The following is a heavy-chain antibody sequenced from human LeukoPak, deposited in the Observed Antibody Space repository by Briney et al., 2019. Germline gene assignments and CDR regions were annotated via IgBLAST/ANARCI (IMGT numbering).Heavy chain of an antibody. CDR1: GGSFSGYY. CDR2: ISHSGSA. J-gene: IGHJ4*02. D-gene: IGHD3-10*01. Sequence: SETLSLTCAVYGGSFSGYYWSWIRQPPGKGLEWIGEISHSGSANYNPSLKSRVTISVDTSKNQFSLKLSSVTAADTAVYYCARSYHYGSGSYYIPRFDYWGQGTLVTVSS. V-gene: IGHV4-34*01. CDR3: ARSYHYGSGSYYIPRFDY.